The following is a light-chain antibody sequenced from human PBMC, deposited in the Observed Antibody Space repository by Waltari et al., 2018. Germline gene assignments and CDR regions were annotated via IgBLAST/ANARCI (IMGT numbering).Light chain of an antibody. CDR2: GAS. V-gene: IGKV3-20*01. CDR3: QQYGSAVMYT. CDR1: QSLTKRY. Sequence: RASQSLTKRYLAWYQQKPGQAPRLLICGASSRAARIPDRFSGSGSGTDFTLTISRLEPEDCAVYYCQQYGSAVMYTFCQGTMLEIK. J-gene: IGKJ2*01.